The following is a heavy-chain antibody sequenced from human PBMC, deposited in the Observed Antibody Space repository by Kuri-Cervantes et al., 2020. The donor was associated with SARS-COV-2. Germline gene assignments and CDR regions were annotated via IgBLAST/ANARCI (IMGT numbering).Heavy chain of an antibody. D-gene: IGHD4-23*01. CDR1: GFTFSSYA. J-gene: IGHJ4*02. CDR3: AKAPRPHWDGGNSGGY. CDR2: ISGSGGST. V-gene: IGHV3-23*01. Sequence: GESLKISCAASGFTFSSYAMSWVRQAPGKGLEWVSAISGSGGSTYYADSVKGRFTISRDNSKNTLYLQMNSLRAEDTAVYYCAKAPRPHWDGGNSGGYWGQGTLVTVSS.